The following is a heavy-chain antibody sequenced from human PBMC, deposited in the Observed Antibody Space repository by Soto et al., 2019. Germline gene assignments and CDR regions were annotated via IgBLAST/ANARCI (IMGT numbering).Heavy chain of an antibody. CDR1: GGSISSYF. CDR2: VYYSGST. CDR3: ARGSRGWFDP. J-gene: IGHJ5*02. V-gene: IGHV4-59*01. Sequence: SETLSLTCTVSGGSISSYFWSWIRQPPGKGLEWIGYVYYSGSTNYNPSLKSRVTMSVDASENQFSLKLTSVTAADTAVYYCARGSRGWFDPWGQGTLVTVS.